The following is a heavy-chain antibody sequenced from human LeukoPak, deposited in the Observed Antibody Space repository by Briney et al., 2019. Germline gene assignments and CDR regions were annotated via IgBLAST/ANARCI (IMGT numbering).Heavy chain of an antibody. Sequence: ASVKVSCKASGYIITTYYMHWVRQAPGQGLEWMGVSNPSGVGTNYAQKFQGRVTMTRDTSTSTVYMELSSLRSEDTAVYYCAREEYGGYFAYWGQGTLVTVSS. CDR2: SNPSGVGT. CDR3: AREEYGGYFAY. CDR1: GYIITTYY. J-gene: IGHJ4*02. V-gene: IGHV1-46*01. D-gene: IGHD2-21*01.